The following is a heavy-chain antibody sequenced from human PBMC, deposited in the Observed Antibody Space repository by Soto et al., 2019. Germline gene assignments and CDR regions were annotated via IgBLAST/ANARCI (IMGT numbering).Heavy chain of an antibody. J-gene: IGHJ6*02. CDR3: AITSLTYCGGDCYPQSYYYYGMDV. Sequence: SETLSLTCTVPGGSISSSSYYWGWIRQPPGKGLEWIGSIYYSGSTYYNPSLKSRVTISVDTSKNQFSLKLSSVTAADTAVYYCAITSLTYCGGDCYPQSYYYYGMDVWGQGTTVTVSS. CDR2: IYYSGST. CDR1: GGSISSSSYY. D-gene: IGHD2-21*02. V-gene: IGHV4-39*01.